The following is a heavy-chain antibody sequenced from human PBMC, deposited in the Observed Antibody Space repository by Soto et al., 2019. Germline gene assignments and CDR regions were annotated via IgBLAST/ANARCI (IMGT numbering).Heavy chain of an antibody. Sequence: GGSLRLSCAASGFTFSSYAMSWVRQAPGKGLEWVSAISGSGGSTYYADSVKGRFTISRDNSKNTLYLQMNSLRAEDTAVYYCWVRDYGSGSYYPDDAFDIWGQGTMVTVSS. J-gene: IGHJ3*02. V-gene: IGHV3-23*01. CDR1: GFTFSSYA. CDR3: WVRDYGSGSYYPDDAFDI. D-gene: IGHD3-10*01. CDR2: ISGSGGST.